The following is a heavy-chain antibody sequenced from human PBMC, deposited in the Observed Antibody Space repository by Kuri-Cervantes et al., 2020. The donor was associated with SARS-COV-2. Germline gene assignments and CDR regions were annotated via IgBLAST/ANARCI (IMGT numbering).Heavy chain of an antibody. J-gene: IGHJ6*02. Sequence: SETLSLTCTVSGGSINSYYWSWIRQPPGKGLEWIGYIYYSGSTNYNPSLKSRVTISVDTSKNQFSLKLSSVTAADTAVYYCARADYYYGMDVWGQGTTVTVSS. CDR2: IYYSGST. CDR3: ARADYYYGMDV. CDR1: GGSINSYY. V-gene: IGHV4-59*01.